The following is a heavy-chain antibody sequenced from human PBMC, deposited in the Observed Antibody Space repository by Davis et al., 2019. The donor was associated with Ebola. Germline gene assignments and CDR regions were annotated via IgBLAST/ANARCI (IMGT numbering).Heavy chain of an antibody. J-gene: IGHJ6*03. V-gene: IGHV3-15*01. CDR3: TADVVPAATRGVYYYYYYMDV. Sequence: GGSLRLSCTASGFSFSNYAMNWVRQAPGKGLEWVGRIKSKTDGGTTDYAAPVKGRFTISRDDSKNTLYLQMNSLKTEDSAVYYCTADVVPAATRGVYYYYYYMDVWGKGTTVTVSS. CDR1: GFSFSNYA. D-gene: IGHD2-2*01. CDR2: IKSKTDGGTT.